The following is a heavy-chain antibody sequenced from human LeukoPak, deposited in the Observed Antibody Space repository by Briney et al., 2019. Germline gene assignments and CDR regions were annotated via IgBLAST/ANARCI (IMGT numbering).Heavy chain of an antibody. J-gene: IGHJ4*02. V-gene: IGHV3-30*04. CDR2: ISSDGRNK. CDR1: GFTFSTYA. CDR3: TSTGVYDYVWGSYRYLNPTSDY. Sequence: GGSLRLSCAASGFTFSTYAIHWVRQAPGKGLEWVALISSDGRNKHYADSVKGRFTISRDNSKNTLCLQMNSLKTEDTAVYYCTSTGVYDYVWGSYRYLNPTSDYWGQGTLVTVSS. D-gene: IGHD3-16*02.